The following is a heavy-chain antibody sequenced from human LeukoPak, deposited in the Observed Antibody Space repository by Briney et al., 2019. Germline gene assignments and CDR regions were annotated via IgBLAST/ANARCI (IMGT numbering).Heavy chain of an antibody. J-gene: IGHJ4*02. CDR2: IYNSRST. CDR1: GGSVSSGSYY. Sequence: PSETLSLTCTVSGGSVSSGSYYWSWIRQPPGKGLEWIAYIYNSRSTSYNPSLKSRVTISVDTSKNQLSLRLSSVTAADTAVYYCASGPTILKYYFDYWGQGILVTVSS. CDR3: ASGPTILKYYFDY. D-gene: IGHD5-24*01. V-gene: IGHV4-61*01.